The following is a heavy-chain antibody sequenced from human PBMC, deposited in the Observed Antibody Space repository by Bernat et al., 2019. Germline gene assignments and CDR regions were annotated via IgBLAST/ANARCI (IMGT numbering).Heavy chain of an antibody. V-gene: IGHV4-30-2*01. CDR2: IYHSGST. Sequence: QLQLQESGSGLVKPSQTLSLTCAVSGGSTSSGGYSWSWIRQPPGKGLEWIGYIYHSGSTYYNPSLKSRVTISVDRSKNQFSLKLSSVTAADTAVYYCASGGYDYVWGSYRQAFDYWGQGTLVTVSS. CDR1: GGSTSSGGYS. D-gene: IGHD3-16*02. J-gene: IGHJ4*02. CDR3: ASGGYDYVWGSYRQAFDY.